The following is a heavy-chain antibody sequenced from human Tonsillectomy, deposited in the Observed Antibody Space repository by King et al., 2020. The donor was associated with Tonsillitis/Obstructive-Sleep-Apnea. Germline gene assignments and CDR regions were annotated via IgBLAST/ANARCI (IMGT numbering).Heavy chain of an antibody. CDR1: GFTFSTYA. D-gene: IGHD2-2*01. CDR2: ISDDGTTE. Sequence: VQLVESGGGVVQPGRSLRLSCAASGFTFSTYAMHWVRQAPGKGLEWVAVISDDGTTEYYADSVKGRFTISRDNSKNTLYLQMSSLRAEDTATYFCASDGEFGCRSTRCSNFDYWGQGTLVTVSS. CDR3: ASDGEFGCRSTRCSNFDY. V-gene: IGHV3-30*04. J-gene: IGHJ4*02.